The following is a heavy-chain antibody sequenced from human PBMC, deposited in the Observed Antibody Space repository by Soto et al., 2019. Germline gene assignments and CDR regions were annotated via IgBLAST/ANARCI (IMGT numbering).Heavy chain of an antibody. CDR3: AKTRTIFGVVSRHYFDY. Sequence: QVQLVESGGGVVQPGRSQRLSCAASGFSFSDYGMHWVRQPPGKGLEWVAYTSYDGSKTYYADSVMGRFTISRENSKNTLFLQMNSLRPEDTAMYYCAKTRTIFGVVSRHYFDYWGQGTLVTVSS. D-gene: IGHD3-3*01. CDR1: GFSFSDYG. CDR2: TSYDGSKT. V-gene: IGHV3-30*18. J-gene: IGHJ4*02.